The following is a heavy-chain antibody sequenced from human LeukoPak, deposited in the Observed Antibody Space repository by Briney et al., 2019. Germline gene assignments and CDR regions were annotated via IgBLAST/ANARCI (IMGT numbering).Heavy chain of an antibody. Sequence: SETLCLTCTVSGGSISSYYWSWIRQPPGKGLEWIGYIYTSGSTNYNPSLKSRVTISVDTSKNQFSLRLSSVTAADTAVYYCARLSGIAARPGWFDPWGQGTLVTVSS. CDR1: GGSISSYY. J-gene: IGHJ5*02. D-gene: IGHD6-6*01. CDR3: ARLSGIAARPGWFDP. CDR2: IYTSGST. V-gene: IGHV4-4*09.